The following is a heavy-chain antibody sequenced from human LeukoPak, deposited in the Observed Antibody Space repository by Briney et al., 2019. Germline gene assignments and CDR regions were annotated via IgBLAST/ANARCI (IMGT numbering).Heavy chain of an antibody. CDR2: ISAYNGNT. CDR3: AVSYSSSWGSFDY. CDR1: GYTFTIYG. D-gene: IGHD6-13*01. Sequence: ASVKVSCKASGYTFTIYGISWVRQAPGQGLEWMGWISAYNGNTNSAQKLQGRLTMTTDTSTSTAYMELRSPRSDDTAVYYCAVSYSSSWGSFDYWGQGALVTVSS. J-gene: IGHJ4*02. V-gene: IGHV1-18*01.